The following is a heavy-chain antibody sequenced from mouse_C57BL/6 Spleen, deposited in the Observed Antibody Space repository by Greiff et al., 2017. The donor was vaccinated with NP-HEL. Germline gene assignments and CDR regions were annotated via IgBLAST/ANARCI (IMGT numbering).Heavy chain of an antibody. V-gene: IGHV1-69*01. Sequence: VQLQQSGAELVMPGASVKLSCKASGYTFTSYWMHWVKQRPGQGLEWIGEIDPSDSYTNYNQKFKGKSTLTVDKSSSTAYMQLSSLTSEDSAVYYCARSPRYYYRSSYPYAMDYWGQGTSVTVSS. J-gene: IGHJ4*01. CDR3: ARSPRYYYRSSYPYAMDY. CDR1: GYTFTSYW. CDR2: IDPSDSYT. D-gene: IGHD1-1*01.